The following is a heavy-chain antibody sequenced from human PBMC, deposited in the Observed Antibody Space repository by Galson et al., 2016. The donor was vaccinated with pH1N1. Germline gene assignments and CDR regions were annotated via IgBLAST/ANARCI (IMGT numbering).Heavy chain of an antibody. Sequence: SLRLSCAASGFTVSSNYMSWVRQAPGKGLEWVSLIYSGGSTYYADAVKGRFTISRDSSKNTLYFQINSLRAEDTAVYYCACRSPTGYYYHHSMDVWGQGTTVTVSS. CDR1: GFTVSSNY. D-gene: IGHD4-17*01. V-gene: IGHV3-53*01. CDR2: IYSGGST. J-gene: IGHJ6*02. CDR3: ACRSPTGYYYHHSMDV.